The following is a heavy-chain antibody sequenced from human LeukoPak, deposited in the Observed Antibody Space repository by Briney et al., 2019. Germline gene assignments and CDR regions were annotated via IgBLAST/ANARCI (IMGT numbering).Heavy chain of an antibody. D-gene: IGHD3-22*01. V-gene: IGHV3-30-3*01. CDR1: GFTFSSYA. CDR3: AKGVHSAIVVARGLEGADY. J-gene: IGHJ4*02. Sequence: GRSLRLSCAASGFTFSSYAMHWVRQAPGKGLEWVAVISYDGSNKYYADSVKGRFTISRDNSKNTLYLQMNSLKAEDTAVYYCAKGVHSAIVVARGLEGADYWGQGTLVTVSS. CDR2: ISYDGSNK.